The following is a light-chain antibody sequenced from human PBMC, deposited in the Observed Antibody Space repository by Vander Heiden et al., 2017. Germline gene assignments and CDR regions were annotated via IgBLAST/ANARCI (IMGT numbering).Light chain of an antibody. CDR1: QGISGY. CDR3: QQSNSSPYS. Sequence: SQLTQSPSPLSASLAFGVTLPCRASQGISGYLNWYQQKPGQAPKLLIYHVSELQSGVPYRFSGSGSGTDYTLTISRLQAEDFAAYYCQQSNSSPYSFGQGTKLEI. CDR2: HVS. V-gene: IGKV1-39*01. J-gene: IGKJ2*03.